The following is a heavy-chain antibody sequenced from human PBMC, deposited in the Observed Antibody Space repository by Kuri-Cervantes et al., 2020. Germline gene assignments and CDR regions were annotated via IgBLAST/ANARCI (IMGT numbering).Heavy chain of an antibody. CDR1: GFTFSSYS. D-gene: IGHD6-13*01. J-gene: IGHJ4*02. V-gene: IGHV3-48*02. CDR3: ARSTPLGGIAAAGAMDY. Sequence: LSLTCAASGFTFSSYSMNWVRQAPGKGLEWVSYISSSSSTIYYADSVKGRFTISRDNAKNSLYLQMNSLRDEDTAVYYCARSTPLGGIAAAGAMDYWGQGTLVTVSS. CDR2: ISSSSSTI.